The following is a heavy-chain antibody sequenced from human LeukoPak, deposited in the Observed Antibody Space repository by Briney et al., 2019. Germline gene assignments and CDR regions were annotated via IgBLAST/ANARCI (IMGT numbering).Heavy chain of an antibody. J-gene: IGHJ4*02. CDR3: ARDCSSTSCLPVDY. CDR2: IYHSGST. V-gene: IGHV4-38-2*02. D-gene: IGHD2-2*01. CDR1: GYSISSGYY. Sequence: SETLSLTCAASGYSISSGYYWGWIRQPPGKGLEWIGSIYHSGSTYYNPSLKSRVTISVDTSKNQFSLKLSSVTAADTAVYYCARDCSSTSCLPVDYWGQGTLVTVSS.